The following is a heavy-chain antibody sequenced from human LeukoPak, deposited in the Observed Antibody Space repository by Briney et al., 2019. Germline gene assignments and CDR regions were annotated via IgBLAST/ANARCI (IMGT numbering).Heavy chain of an antibody. J-gene: IGHJ4*02. D-gene: IGHD3-22*01. CDR2: INHSGST. CDR3: ARGDYDLGSRFDY. CDR1: GGSFSGYH. Sequence: SETLSLTCAVYGGSFSGYHWSWLRQPRGKGLEWIGEINHSGSTNYNPSLKSRVTISVDTSKNQFSLKLSSVTAADTAVYYCARGDYDLGSRFDYWRQGTLVTVSS. V-gene: IGHV4-34*01.